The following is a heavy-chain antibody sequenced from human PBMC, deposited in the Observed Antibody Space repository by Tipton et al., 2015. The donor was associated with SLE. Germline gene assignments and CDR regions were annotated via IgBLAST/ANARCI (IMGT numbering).Heavy chain of an antibody. V-gene: IGHV3-30*02. CDR2: IRYDGSNK. Sequence: SLRLSCAASGFTFSSYGMHWVRQAPGKGLEWVAFIRYDGSNKYYADSVKGRFTISRDNSKNTLYPQMNSLRAEDTAVYYCARDAASALDYWGQGTLVTVSS. D-gene: IGHD2-15*01. CDR3: ARDAASALDY. J-gene: IGHJ4*02. CDR1: GFTFSSYG.